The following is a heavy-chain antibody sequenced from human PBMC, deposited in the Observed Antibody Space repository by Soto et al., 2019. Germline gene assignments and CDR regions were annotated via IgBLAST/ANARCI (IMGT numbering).Heavy chain of an antibody. J-gene: IGHJ4*02. Sequence: EVQLVESGGGLVQPGGSLRLSCAASGFDFTNSWMHWVRQAPGKGLVWVSHVNSDGSITTYADSVKGRFTISRDNAKNTVYLQMKSLRVEDTAVYYCTRDQRYSSAVWGQGTLVTVSS. V-gene: IGHV3-74*01. CDR3: TRDQRYSSAV. D-gene: IGHD5-18*01. CDR2: VNSDGSIT. CDR1: GFDFTNSW.